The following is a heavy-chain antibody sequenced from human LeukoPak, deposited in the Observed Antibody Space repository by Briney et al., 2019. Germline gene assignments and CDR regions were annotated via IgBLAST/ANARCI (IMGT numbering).Heavy chain of an antibody. Sequence: GESLKISCKGYGYSFTSYWIGWVRQMPGKGLEWMGIIYPGDSDTRYSPSFQGQVTISADKSISTAYLQWSSLKASDTAMYYCATQAHIVVVPAAMLTPDAFDIWGQGTMVTVSS. CDR2: IYPGDSDT. J-gene: IGHJ3*02. CDR3: ATQAHIVVVPAAMLTPDAFDI. D-gene: IGHD2-2*01. V-gene: IGHV5-51*01. CDR1: GYSFTSYW.